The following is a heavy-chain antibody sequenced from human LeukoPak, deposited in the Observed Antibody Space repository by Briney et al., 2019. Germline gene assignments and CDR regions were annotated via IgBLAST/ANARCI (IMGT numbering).Heavy chain of an antibody. CDR2: IYHSGST. CDR1: GGSISSGGYS. CDR3: ASSGSYFYYYYYGMDV. D-gene: IGHD1-26*01. V-gene: IGHV4-30-2*01. J-gene: IGHJ6*02. Sequence: SQTLSLTCAVSGGSISSGGYSWSWIRQPPGKGLEWIGYIYHSGSTYYNPSLKSRVTISVDRSKNQFSLKLSSVTAADTAVYYCASSGSYFYYYYYGMDVWGQGTTVTVSS.